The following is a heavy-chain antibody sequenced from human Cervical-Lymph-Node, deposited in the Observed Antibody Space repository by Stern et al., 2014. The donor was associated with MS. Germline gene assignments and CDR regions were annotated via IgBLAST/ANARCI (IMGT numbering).Heavy chain of an antibody. J-gene: IGHJ4*02. CDR3: GVAGNY. CDR1: GFTFSSSA. D-gene: IGHD1-1*01. Sequence: EVHLVESGGGLVQPGGSLRLSCAGSGFTFSSSAMNWVRQAPGKGLECVSGISVNGRNTYYADSVKGRFTISRDTSTHTLYLQMNSLRADDTAVYYCGVAGNYWGQGTLVTVSS. CDR2: ISVNGRNT. V-gene: IGHV3-23*04.